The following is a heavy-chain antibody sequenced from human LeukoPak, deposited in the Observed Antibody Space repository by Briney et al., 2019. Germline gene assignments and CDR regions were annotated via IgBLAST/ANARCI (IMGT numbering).Heavy chain of an antibody. CDR3: ARLRSLDK. V-gene: IGHV3-7*01. Sequence: GGSLRLSCETSGFIFSGYYMSWVRQAPGKGLEWVANIKEDDSEIYYVESVKGRFTISRDNAKNSLYLEMSSLRVEDTAVYFCARLRSLDKWGQGTLVTVS. D-gene: IGHD5-24*01. CDR2: IKEDDSEI. J-gene: IGHJ4*02. CDR1: GFIFSGYY.